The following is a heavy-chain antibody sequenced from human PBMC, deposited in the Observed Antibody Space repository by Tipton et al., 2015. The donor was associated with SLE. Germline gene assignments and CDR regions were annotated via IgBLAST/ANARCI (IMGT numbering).Heavy chain of an antibody. V-gene: IGHV3-9*01. J-gene: IGHJ2*01. Sequence: SLRLSCAASGFTFDDNAMHWVRQAPGKGLEWVSGISWNSGSIGYADSVKGRFTISRDNAKNSLYLQMNSLRAEDTALYYCAKAGGAAAVHWYFDLWGRGTLVTVSS. D-gene: IGHD6-13*01. CDR3: AKAGGAAAVHWYFDL. CDR1: GFTFDDNA. CDR2: ISWNSGSI.